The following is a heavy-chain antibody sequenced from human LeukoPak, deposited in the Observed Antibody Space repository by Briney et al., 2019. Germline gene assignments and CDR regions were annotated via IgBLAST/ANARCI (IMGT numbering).Heavy chain of an antibody. D-gene: IGHD2-15*01. CDR1: GGSISSRSYY. Sequence: PSETLSLTCTVSGGSISSRSYYWGWIRQPPGKGLEWIGSIYYSGSTYYNPSLQSRVTISVDTSKNQFSLKLSSVTAADTAVYYCARQSPIVVVVAATHRWLYMDVWGKGTTVTISS. V-gene: IGHV4-39*01. CDR2: IYYSGST. CDR3: ARQSPIVVVVAATHRWLYMDV. J-gene: IGHJ6*03.